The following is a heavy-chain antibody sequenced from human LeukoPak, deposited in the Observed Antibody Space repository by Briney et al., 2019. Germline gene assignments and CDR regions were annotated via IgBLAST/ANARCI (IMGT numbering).Heavy chain of an antibody. J-gene: IGHJ5*02. V-gene: IGHV4-30-4*01. Sequence: SETLSLTCIVSGGSISSGDYYWSWIRQPPGKGLEWIAYMYYSGSTYYNPSLKSRVTMSADTSKNQLSLKLSSVTAADTAVYYCARPYYYDSRIDPWGQGILVTVSS. D-gene: IGHD3-22*01. CDR1: GGSISSGDYY. CDR3: ARPYYYDSRIDP. CDR2: MYYSGST.